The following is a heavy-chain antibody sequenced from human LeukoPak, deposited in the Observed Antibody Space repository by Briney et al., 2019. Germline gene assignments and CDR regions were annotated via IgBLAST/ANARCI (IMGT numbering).Heavy chain of an antibody. Sequence: TGGSLRLSCAASGFTFSSYSMNWVRQAPGKGLEWVSSISSSSSYIYYADSVKGRFTISRDNSKNTLYLQMNSLRAEDTAVYYCAKGAYSSSPDYWGQGTLVTVSS. D-gene: IGHD6-13*01. CDR2: ISSSSSYI. CDR1: GFTFSSYS. CDR3: AKGAYSSSPDY. J-gene: IGHJ4*02. V-gene: IGHV3-21*01.